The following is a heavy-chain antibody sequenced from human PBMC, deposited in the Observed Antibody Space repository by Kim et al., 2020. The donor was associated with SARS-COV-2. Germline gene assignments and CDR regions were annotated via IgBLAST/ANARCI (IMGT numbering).Heavy chain of an antibody. D-gene: IGHD3-22*01. Sequence: STYYADSVKGRFTIARDNSKTSLYLQMNSLRTEDTASYYWACGYYDSNVYWGQGTLVTVSS. CDR3: ACGYYDSNVY. V-gene: IGHV3-43*01. CDR2: ST. J-gene: IGHJ4*02.